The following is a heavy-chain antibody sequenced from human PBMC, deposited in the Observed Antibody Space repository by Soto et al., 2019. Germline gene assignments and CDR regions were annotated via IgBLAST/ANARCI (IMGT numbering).Heavy chain of an antibody. CDR1: GYTFTSYD. CDR3: ARVESSAGSSFVEAFDI. CDR2: MNPNSGNT. V-gene: IGHV1-8*01. J-gene: IGHJ3*02. D-gene: IGHD2-15*01. Sequence: GASVKVSCKASGYTFTSYDINWVRQATGQGLEWMGWMNPNSGNTGYAQKFQGRVTMIRNTSISTAYMELSSLRSEDTAVYYCARVESSAGSSFVEAFDIWGQGTMVTVSS.